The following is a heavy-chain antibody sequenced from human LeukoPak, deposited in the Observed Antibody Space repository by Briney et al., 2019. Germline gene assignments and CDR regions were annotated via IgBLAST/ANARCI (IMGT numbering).Heavy chain of an antibody. J-gene: IGHJ3*02. CDR1: GGSISSYY. Sequence: SETLSLTCTVSGGSISSYYWSWIRQPAGKGLEWIGRIYTSGSTNYNPSLKSRVTMSVDTSKNQFSLKLSSVTAADTAVYYCARDLPYYYDSSGYYFAVGAFDIWGQGTMVTVSS. CDR3: ARDLPYYYDSSGYYFAVGAFDI. D-gene: IGHD3-22*01. V-gene: IGHV4-4*07. CDR2: IYTSGST.